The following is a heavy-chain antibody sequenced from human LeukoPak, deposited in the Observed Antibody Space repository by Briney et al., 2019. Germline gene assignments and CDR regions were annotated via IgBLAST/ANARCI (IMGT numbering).Heavy chain of an antibody. J-gene: IGHJ3*02. CDR3: AGMYSSGWYSAFDI. D-gene: IGHD6-19*01. CDR2: IYYSGST. V-gene: IGHV4-39*01. Sequence: SETLSLTCTVSGGSISSSSYYWGWIRQPPGKGLEWIGSIYYSGSTYYNPSLKRRVTISVDTSKNQFSLKLSSVTAADTAVYYCAGMYSSGWYSAFDIWGQGTMVTVSS. CDR1: GGSISSSSYY.